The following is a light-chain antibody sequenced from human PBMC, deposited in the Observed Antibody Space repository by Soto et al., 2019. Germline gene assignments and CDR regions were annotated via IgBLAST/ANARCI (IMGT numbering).Light chain of an antibody. V-gene: IGLV4-69*01. CDR1: SGYSGNA. Sequence: QPVLTQSPSASASLGASVKFTCTLSSGYSGNAIAWHQQQPEKGPRYLMKLNSDGSHTKGDGIPDRFSGSSSGAERYLTISSLQSEDEADYYCQTWGTGLVVFGGGTKLTVL. CDR2: LNSDGSH. J-gene: IGLJ2*01. CDR3: QTWGTGLVV.